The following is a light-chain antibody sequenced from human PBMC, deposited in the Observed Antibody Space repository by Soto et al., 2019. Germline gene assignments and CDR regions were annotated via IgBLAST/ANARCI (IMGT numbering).Light chain of an antibody. J-gene: IGKJ1*01. Sequence: DIQMTQSPSTLSASVGERVTITCRASQSISSWLAWYQQKPGTAPNLLIYKASTLQGGVPSRFSGSGSGTEFTLTISSLQPDDSAIYYCQQYSDNWTFGQGTKV. V-gene: IGKV1-5*03. CDR3: QQYSDNWT. CDR1: QSISSW. CDR2: KAS.